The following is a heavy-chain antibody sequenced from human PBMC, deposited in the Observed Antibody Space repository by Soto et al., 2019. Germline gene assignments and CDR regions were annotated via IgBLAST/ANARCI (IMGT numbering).Heavy chain of an antibody. V-gene: IGHV1-2*04. Sequence: ASVRVSCKASGYIFTNYYIHWVRQAPGQGLEWMGWINPNSGVTKYAQKFQGWVTMTRDTSFSTAYMELSRLKSDDTAVYYCARDFGSYWFDFWGQGTLVTVSS. J-gene: IGHJ4*02. CDR3: ARDFGSYWFDF. D-gene: IGHD3-10*01. CDR2: INPNSGVT. CDR1: GYIFTNYY.